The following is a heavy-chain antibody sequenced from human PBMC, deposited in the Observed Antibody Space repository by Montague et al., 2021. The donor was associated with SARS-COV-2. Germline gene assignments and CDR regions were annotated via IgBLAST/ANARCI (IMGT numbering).Heavy chain of an antibody. CDR3: ARAIWHLDV. CDR2: IYTGGYV. J-gene: IGHJ2*01. Sequence: SETLSLTCSVSGDSISRYYWSWIRQSDGKGLEWIGRIYTGGYVNYNPALQSRVSMSVDTSKSQVSLNVTSVTAADTAVYYCARAIWHLDVWGRGILVTVPS. V-gene: IGHV4-4*07. CDR1: GDSISRYY.